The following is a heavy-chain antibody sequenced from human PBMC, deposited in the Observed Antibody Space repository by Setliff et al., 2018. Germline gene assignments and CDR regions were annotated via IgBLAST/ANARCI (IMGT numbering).Heavy chain of an antibody. V-gene: IGHV3-7*03. CDR2: IKQDGSVK. J-gene: IGHJ3*02. CDR1: GFTFSSYW. D-gene: IGHD5-18*01. Sequence: GGSLRLSCAASGFTFSSYWMNWVRQAPGKGLEWVANIKQDGSVKNYVDSVKGRFSISRDNTKNSLYLQMNSLRAEDTAMYYCARDLDTAMTRGAFDIWGQGTMVTVSS. CDR3: ARDLDTAMTRGAFDI.